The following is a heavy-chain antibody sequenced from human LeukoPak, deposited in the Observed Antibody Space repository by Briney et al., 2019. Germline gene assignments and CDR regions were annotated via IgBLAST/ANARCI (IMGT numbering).Heavy chain of an antibody. CDR3: TRHAPDTAMVYYYYYMDV. Sequence: PGGSLRLSCAASGFTFSGSAMHWVRQASGKGLECVGRIRSKANSYATAYAASVKGRFTISRDDSKNTAYLQMNSLKTEDTAVYYCTRHAPDTAMVYYYYYMDVWGKGTTVTVSS. D-gene: IGHD5-18*01. CDR2: IRSKANSYAT. J-gene: IGHJ6*03. CDR1: GFTFSGSA. V-gene: IGHV3-73*01.